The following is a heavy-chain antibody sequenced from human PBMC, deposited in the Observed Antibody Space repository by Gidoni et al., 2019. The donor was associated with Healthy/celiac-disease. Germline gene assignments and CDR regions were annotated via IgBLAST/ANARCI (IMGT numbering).Heavy chain of an antibody. CDR3: ARERNDILTGRDAFDI. CDR1: GGSISSYY. D-gene: IGHD3-9*01. Sequence: QVQLQESGPGLVKPSETLSLTCTVSGGSISSYYWSWIRQPPGKGLEWIGYIYYSGSTNYNPSLKSRVTISVDTSKNQFSLKLSSVTAADTAVYYCARERNDILTGRDAFDIWGQGTMVTVSS. J-gene: IGHJ3*02. CDR2: IYYSGST. V-gene: IGHV4-59*01.